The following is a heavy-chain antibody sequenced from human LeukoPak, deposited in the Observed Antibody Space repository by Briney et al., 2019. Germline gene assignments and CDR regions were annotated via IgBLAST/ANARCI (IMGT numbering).Heavy chain of an antibody. V-gene: IGHV4-34*01. J-gene: IGHJ6*03. CDR3: ARVAYRYSINDWSRTGLGAYATKYYYYMDV. Sequence: SETLSLTCAVYGGSFSDYSWTWIRQAPGEGLEWIGEINHNGGTNHNPSLVRRVIMSVDTSKNQFSLKVSSVTAADTAMYYCARVAYRYSINDWSRTGLGAYATKYYYYMDVWGKGTTVTVSS. CDR1: GGSFSDYS. CDR2: INHNGGT. D-gene: IGHD3-9*01.